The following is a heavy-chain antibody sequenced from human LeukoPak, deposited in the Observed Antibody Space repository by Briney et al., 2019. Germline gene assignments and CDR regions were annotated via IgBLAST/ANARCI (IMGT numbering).Heavy chain of an antibody. CDR3: APEGDGYILFDY. D-gene: IGHD5-24*01. V-gene: IGHV3-30*03. CDR1: GFTFSSYG. Sequence: GRSLRLSCAAPGFTFSSYGMHWVRQAPGKGLEWVAVISYDGSNKYYADSVKGRFTISRDNSKNTLYLQMNSLRVEDTAVYYCAPEGDGYILFDYWGQGILVTVSS. J-gene: IGHJ4*02. CDR2: ISYDGSNK.